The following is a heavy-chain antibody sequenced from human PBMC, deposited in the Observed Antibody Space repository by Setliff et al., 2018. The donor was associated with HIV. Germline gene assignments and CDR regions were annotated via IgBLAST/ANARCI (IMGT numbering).Heavy chain of an antibody. V-gene: IGHV1-69*13. Sequence: SVKVSCKPSGGTFSNYAISWVRQAPGQGLEWMGGSIPIYGTANYAQKFQGRVTITADESTSTAYMELSSLRSEDTAVYYCASGLYYDSSGYLYYYYMDVWGKGTTVTVSS. CDR1: GGTFSNYA. D-gene: IGHD3-22*01. J-gene: IGHJ6*03. CDR3: ASGLYYDSSGYLYYYYMDV. CDR2: SIPIYGTA.